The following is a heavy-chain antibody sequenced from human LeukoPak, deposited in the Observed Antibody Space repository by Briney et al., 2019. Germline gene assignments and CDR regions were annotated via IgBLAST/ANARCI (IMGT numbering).Heavy chain of an antibody. D-gene: IGHD6-19*01. V-gene: IGHV1-18*01. Sequence: ASVKVSCKASGYTFTSYGISWVRQAPGQGLEWMGWISAYNGNTNYAQKLQGRVTMTTDTSTSTAYMELRSLRSDDTAVYYCARDKIHSSGWYAYYYDSHTFDYWGQGTLVTVSS. CDR1: GYTFTSYG. J-gene: IGHJ4*02. CDR2: ISAYNGNT. CDR3: ARDKIHSSGWYAYYYDSHTFDY.